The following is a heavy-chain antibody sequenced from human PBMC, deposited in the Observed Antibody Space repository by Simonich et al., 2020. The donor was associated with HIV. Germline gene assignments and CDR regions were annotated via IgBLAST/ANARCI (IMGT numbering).Heavy chain of an antibody. CDR1: GYTFTGYY. Sequence: QEQLVQSGAEVKKPGASVKVSCEASGYTFTGYYIHWVRQAPGQGLGGNGRINHKSVGTNYAQKFQGRVTMTRDTSISTAYMELSRLRSDDTAVYYCARDPNSSGYYTGGWFDPWGQGTLVTVFS. CDR2: INHKSVGT. J-gene: IGHJ5*02. CDR3: ARDPNSSGYYTGGWFDP. D-gene: IGHD3-3*01. V-gene: IGHV1-2*06.